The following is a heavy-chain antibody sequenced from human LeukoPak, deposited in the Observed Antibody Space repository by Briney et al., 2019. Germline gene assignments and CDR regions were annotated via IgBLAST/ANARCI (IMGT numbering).Heavy chain of an antibody. CDR2: ISCDGSNK. D-gene: IGHD6-13*01. J-gene: IGHJ4*02. CDR3: AKDNVAAAGRYFDY. V-gene: IGHV3-30*18. CDR1: GFTFSSYG. Sequence: GGSLRLSCAASGFTFSSYGMHWVRQAPGKGLEWVALISCDGSNKYFADSVKGRFTISRDNSKNTLYLQMHSLRAEDTAVYYCAKDNVAAAGRYFDYWGQGTLVTVSS.